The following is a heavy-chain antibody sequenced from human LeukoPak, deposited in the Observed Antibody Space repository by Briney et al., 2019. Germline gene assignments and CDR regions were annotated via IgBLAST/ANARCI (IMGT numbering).Heavy chain of an antibody. CDR2: INHSGST. D-gene: IGHD3-22*01. V-gene: IGHV4-34*01. J-gene: IGHJ3*02. CDR3: AREVGVDSSGYSGAFDI. CDR1: GGSFSGYY. Sequence: SETLSLTCAVYGGSFSGYYWSWIRQPPGKGLEWIGEINHSGSTNYNPSLKSRVTISVDTSKNQFSRKLSSVTAADTAVYYCAREVGVDSSGYSGAFDIWGQGTMVTVSS.